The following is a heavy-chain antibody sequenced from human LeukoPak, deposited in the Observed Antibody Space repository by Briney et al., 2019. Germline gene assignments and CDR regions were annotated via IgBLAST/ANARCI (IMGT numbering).Heavy chain of an antibody. V-gene: IGHV3-30*03. CDR1: GFTFSTYA. CDR3: ATAELRYFDWVSPPVDY. J-gene: IGHJ4*02. D-gene: IGHD3-9*01. Sequence: GRSLRLSCAASGFTFSTYAMDWVRQAPGKGLEWVAVISYDGSNKYSADSVKGRFSISRDNSKNTLYLQMNSLRAEDTAVYYCATAELRYFDWVSPPVDYWGQGTLVTVSS. CDR2: ISYDGSNK.